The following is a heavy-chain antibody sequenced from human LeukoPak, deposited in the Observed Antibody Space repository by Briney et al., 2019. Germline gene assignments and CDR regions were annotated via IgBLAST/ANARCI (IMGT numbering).Heavy chain of an antibody. CDR1: GGSISNYY. D-gene: IGHD2-2*01. CDR3: ARLLRGQYCSTTSCLTFDY. CDR2: IYFTGST. J-gene: IGHJ4*01. Sequence: PSETLSLTCTVSGGSISNYYWSWIRQSPGKGLEWIGYIYFTGSTNYNPSLNSRCSLSVDTSKTQFSLMMSSVSAEDTAVYYCARLLRGQYCSTTSCLTFDYWGQGALVAVSS. V-gene: IGHV4-59*08.